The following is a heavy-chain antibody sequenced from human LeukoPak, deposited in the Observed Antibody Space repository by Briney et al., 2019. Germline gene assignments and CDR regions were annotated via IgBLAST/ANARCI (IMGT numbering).Heavy chain of an antibody. CDR2: INPNSGGT. CDR3: ARGSGYSSGWHHFDY. D-gene: IGHD6-19*01. V-gene: IGHV1-2*02. CDR1: GYTFTGYY. J-gene: IGHJ4*02. Sequence: ASVKVSCKASGYTFTGYYMHWVRQAPGQGLEWMGWINPNSGGTNYAQKFQGRVTMTRDTSISTAYMELSRLRSDDTAVYYCARGSGYSSGWHHFDYWGQGTLVTVSS.